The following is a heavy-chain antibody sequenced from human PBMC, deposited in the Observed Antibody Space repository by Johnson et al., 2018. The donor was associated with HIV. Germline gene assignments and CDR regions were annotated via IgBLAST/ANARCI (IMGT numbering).Heavy chain of an antibody. V-gene: IGHV3-53*01. CDR2: IYSGGST. CDR1: GFTVSSNY. D-gene: IGHD2-15*01. CDR3: ARVGDRYCSGGSCYSGAFDI. J-gene: IGHJ3*02. Sequence: VQLVESGGGLIQPGGSPRLSCAASGFTVSSNYMSWVRQAPGKGLEWVSVIYSGGSTYYADSVKGRFTISRDNSKNTLYLQMNSLRAEDTAVYYCARVGDRYCSGGSCYSGAFDIWGQGTMVTVSS.